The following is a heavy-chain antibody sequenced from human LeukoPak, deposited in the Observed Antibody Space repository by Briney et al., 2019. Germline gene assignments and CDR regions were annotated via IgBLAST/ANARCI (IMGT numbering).Heavy chain of an antibody. D-gene: IGHD6-19*01. J-gene: IGHJ4*02. CDR3: AKMGPRAVAVTYYFDY. CDR1: GFTFSSYA. V-gene: IGHV3-23*01. Sequence: VGSLRLSCAASGFTFSSYAMSWVRQAPGKGLEWVSAISGSGGSTYYADSVKGRFTISRDNSKNTLYLQMNSLRAEDTAVYYCAKMGPRAVAVTYYFDYWGQGTLVTVSS. CDR2: ISGSGGST.